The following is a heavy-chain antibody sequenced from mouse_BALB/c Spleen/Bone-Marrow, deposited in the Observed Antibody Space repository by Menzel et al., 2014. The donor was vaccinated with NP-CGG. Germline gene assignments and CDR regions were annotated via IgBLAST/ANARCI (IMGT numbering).Heavy chain of an antibody. Sequence: VQLQESGAELVKPGASVKLSCKASGYTFTSYYMYWVKQRPGQGLEWIGEINPSNGGTIFDEKFKSKATLTVDKSSSTAYMQLSSLTSEDSAVYYCTRSGTSWLRRSWYFDVWGAGTTVTVSS. CDR1: GYTFTSYY. CDR2: INPSNGGT. CDR3: TRSGTSWLRRSWYFDV. J-gene: IGHJ1*01. D-gene: IGHD2-2*01. V-gene: IGHV1S81*02.